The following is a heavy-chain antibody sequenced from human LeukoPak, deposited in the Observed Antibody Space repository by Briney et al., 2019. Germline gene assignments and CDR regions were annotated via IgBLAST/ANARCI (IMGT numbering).Heavy chain of an antibody. D-gene: IGHD1-26*01. V-gene: IGHV4-59*11. CDR2: IYLSGIS. CDR1: DDSISNHY. Sequence: KPSETLSLTCAVSDDSISNHYWSWIRQPPGKGLEWIGYIYLSGISNYNPSLKSRVTISVDTSTNQVSLKLSSVTAADTAVYFCARGHMGLDYWGPGTQVTVPS. CDR3: ARGHMGLDY. J-gene: IGHJ4*02.